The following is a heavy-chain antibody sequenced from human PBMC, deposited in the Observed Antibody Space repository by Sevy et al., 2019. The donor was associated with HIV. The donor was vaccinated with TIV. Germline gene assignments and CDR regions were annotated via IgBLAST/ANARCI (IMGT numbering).Heavy chain of an antibody. D-gene: IGHD3-22*01. Sequence: ASVKVSCKASGYTFTGYYVHWLRQAPGQWLEWMGWINPKTGGTYFAKKFQDRVTMTTGTSITTAYMELSGLRFDDTAVYYCARMGDYFDTSGYYPLKYWGQGTLVTVSS. J-gene: IGHJ4*02. V-gene: IGHV1-2*02. CDR2: INPKTGGT. CDR1: GYTFTGYY. CDR3: ARMGDYFDTSGYYPLKY.